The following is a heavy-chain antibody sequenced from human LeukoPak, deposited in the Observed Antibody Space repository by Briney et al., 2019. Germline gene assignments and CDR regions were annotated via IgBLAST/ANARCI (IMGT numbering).Heavy chain of an antibody. V-gene: IGHV4-59*12. CDR3: ARTVEMATLLTGGDQNAFDI. Sequence: SETLSLTCTVSGGSISSYYWSWIRQPPGKGLEWIGYIYYSGSTNYNPSLKSRVTISVDTSKNQFSLKLSSVTAADTAVYYCARTVEMATLLTGGDQNAFDIWGQGTMVTVSS. D-gene: IGHD5-24*01. J-gene: IGHJ3*02. CDR1: GGSISSYY. CDR2: IYYSGST.